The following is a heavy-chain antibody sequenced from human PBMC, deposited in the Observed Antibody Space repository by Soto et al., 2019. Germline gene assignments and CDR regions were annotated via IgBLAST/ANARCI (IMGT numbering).Heavy chain of an antibody. J-gene: IGHJ3*02. CDR3: AGDEGPEGGYAAFDI. CDR1: GYTFTSYY. D-gene: IGHD5-12*01. Sequence: ASVKVSCKASGYTFTSYYMHLVRQAPGQGLEWMGIINPSGGSTSYAQKFQGRVTMTRDTSTSTVYKDLSSLRSEDTAGYYCAGDEGPEGGYAAFDIWGKGTLVPV. V-gene: IGHV1-46*01. CDR2: INPSGGST.